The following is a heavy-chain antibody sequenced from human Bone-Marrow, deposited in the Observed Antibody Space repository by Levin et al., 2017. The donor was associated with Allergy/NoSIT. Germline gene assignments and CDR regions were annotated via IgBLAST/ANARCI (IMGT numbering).Heavy chain of an antibody. J-gene: IGHJ4*02. D-gene: IGHD2-2*01. Sequence: SVKVSCKVSGDLFTSHRISWLRQAPGQRPEWMGGIVPYLNTPDYAQRFEDRVTITADESTSAGYLELKSLRPEDTAVYYCARVSVPYAASGTFKYWGQGTQVIVSS. CDR3: ARVSVPYAASGTFKY. CDR1: GDLFTSHR. CDR2: IVPYLNTP. V-gene: IGHV1-69*13.